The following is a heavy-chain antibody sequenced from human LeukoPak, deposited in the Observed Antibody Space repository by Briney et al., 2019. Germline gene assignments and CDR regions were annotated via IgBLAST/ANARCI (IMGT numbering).Heavy chain of an antibody. V-gene: IGHV1-69*05. CDR1: GGTFSSYA. CDR2: IIPIFGTA. Sequence: SVKVSCKASGGTFSSYAISWVRQAPGQGLEWMGGIIPIFGTANYAQKFQGRVTITTDESTSTAYMELSSLRSEDTAVYYCARATSYYDFWSGSGLGWFDPWGQGTTVTVSS. D-gene: IGHD3-3*01. CDR3: ARATSYYDFWSGSGLGWFDP. J-gene: IGHJ5*01.